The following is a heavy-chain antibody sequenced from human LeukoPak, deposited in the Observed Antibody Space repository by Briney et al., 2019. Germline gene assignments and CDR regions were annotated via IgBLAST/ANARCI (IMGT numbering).Heavy chain of an antibody. J-gene: IGHJ4*02. Sequence: GGSLRLSCAASGFTFSSYSMNWVRQAPGKGLEWVSSISSSSSYIYYADSVKGRFTISRDNAKNSLYLQMNSLRAEDTAVYYCARTPGYCSCTSCYAPDYWGQGTLVTVSS. CDR2: ISSSSSYI. CDR3: ARTPGYCSCTSCYAPDY. CDR1: GFTFSSYS. V-gene: IGHV3-21*01. D-gene: IGHD2-2*01.